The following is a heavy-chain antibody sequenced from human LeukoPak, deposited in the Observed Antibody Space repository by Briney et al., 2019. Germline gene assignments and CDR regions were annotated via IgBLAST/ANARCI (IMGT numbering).Heavy chain of an antibody. V-gene: IGHV3-30*02. CDR3: AKDVYYYGSGSYFGWFDP. Sequence: GGSLRLSCAASGFTFSSYGMHWVRQAPGKGLEWVAFIQYDGSNKYYADSVKGRFTISRDNSKNTLYLQMNSLRAEDTAVYYCAKDVYYYGSGSYFGWFDPWGQGTLVTVSS. D-gene: IGHD3-10*01. CDR1: GFTFSSYG. J-gene: IGHJ5*02. CDR2: IQYDGSNK.